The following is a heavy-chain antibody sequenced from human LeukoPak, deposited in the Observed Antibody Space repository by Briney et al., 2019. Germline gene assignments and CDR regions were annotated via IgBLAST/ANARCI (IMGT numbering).Heavy chain of an antibody. J-gene: IGHJ4*02. CDR3: ARDYRTGFDY. V-gene: IGHV1-18*01. Sequence: ASVKVSCKASGYTFTSYDINWVRQATGQGLEWLGWISTYNGNTHYAQKLQGRVTMTTDTSTTTAYMELRSLRSDDTAVYYCARDYRTGFDYWGQGTLVTVSS. CDR2: ISTYNGNT. CDR1: GYTFTSYD. D-gene: IGHD7-27*01.